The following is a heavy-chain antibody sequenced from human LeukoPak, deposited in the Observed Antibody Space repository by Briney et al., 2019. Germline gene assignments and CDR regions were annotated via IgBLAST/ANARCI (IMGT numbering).Heavy chain of an antibody. CDR1: GYTFTSYG. J-gene: IGHJ3*02. CDR2: ISAYNGNT. V-gene: IGHV1-18*01. CDR3: ATLDSSGYTQGAAFDI. Sequence: ASVKVSCKASGYTFTSYGISWVRQAPGQGLEWMGWISAYNGNTNYAQKLQGRVTITRNTSISTAYMELSSLRSEDTAVYYCATLDSSGYTQGAAFDIWGQGTMVTVSS. D-gene: IGHD3-22*01.